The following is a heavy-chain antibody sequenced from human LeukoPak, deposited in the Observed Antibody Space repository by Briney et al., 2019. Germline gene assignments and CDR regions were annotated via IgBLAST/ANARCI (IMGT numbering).Heavy chain of an antibody. D-gene: IGHD1-26*01. CDR2: IYYTGST. Sequence: PSETLSLTCSVSRDSISNCYWSWIRQSPGRGLEWIGYIYYTGSTNYNPSLKSRVTMSVDTSKNQFSLKLTSVTAADTAVYYCARGTQVRRSGIDYWGQGTLVTVSS. CDR3: ARGTQVRRSGIDY. CDR1: RDSISNCY. V-gene: IGHV4-59*01. J-gene: IGHJ4*02.